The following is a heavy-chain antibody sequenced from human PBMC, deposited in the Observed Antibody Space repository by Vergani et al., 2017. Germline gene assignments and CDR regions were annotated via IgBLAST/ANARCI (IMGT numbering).Heavy chain of an antibody. J-gene: IGHJ4*02. CDR3: ASQPTYCSSTSCYVDY. Sequence: VQSGDEVKKPGASVKVSCKTSGYSFINYGISWVRQAPGQGLEWMGGIIPIFGTANYAQKFQGRVTITADESTSTAYMELSSLRSEDTAVYYCASQPTYCSSTSCYVDYWGQGTLVTVSS. CDR1: GYSFINYG. V-gene: IGHV1-69*13. D-gene: IGHD2-2*01. CDR2: IIPIFGTA.